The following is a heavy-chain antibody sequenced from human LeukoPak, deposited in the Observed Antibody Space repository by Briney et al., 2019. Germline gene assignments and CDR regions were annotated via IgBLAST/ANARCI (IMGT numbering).Heavy chain of an antibody. CDR3: ARSTTVTHYWYFDL. CDR1: GYTFTAYY. CDR2: SKPNSGGT. Sequence: ASLSVSCKASGYTFTAYYMHWVRQAPGQGSEWIGWSKPNSGGTNYAQRFQGRVTINRDTSISTAYMELSRLRSDDTAVYYCARSTTVTHYWYFDLWGRGTLVTVSS. J-gene: IGHJ2*01. D-gene: IGHD4-17*01. V-gene: IGHV1-2*02.